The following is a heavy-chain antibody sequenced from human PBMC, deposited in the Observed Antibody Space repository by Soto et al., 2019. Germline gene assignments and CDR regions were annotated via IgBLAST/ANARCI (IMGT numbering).Heavy chain of an antibody. D-gene: IGHD2-15*01. J-gene: IGHJ6*02. CDR3: VKGQSGEYWYYYHGLDV. V-gene: IGHV3-64D*06. CDR2: ISDTGGSK. CDR1: GFTFNKFA. Sequence: GGSLRLSCSASGFTFNKFAMHWVRQAPGTXLEYVSAISDTGGSKFHAEAVKGRFSISRDNSKDTLFLQMSSLRVEDTAVYYCVKGQSGEYWYYYHGLDVLGQGATATV.